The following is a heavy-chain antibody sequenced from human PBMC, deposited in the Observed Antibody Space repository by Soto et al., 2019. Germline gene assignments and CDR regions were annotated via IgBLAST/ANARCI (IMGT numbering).Heavy chain of an antibody. V-gene: IGHV3-30*14. Sequence: QVRLVESGGGVVQPGTSLRLSCAASGFTFSDYVIHWVRQAAGKGLEWVASMTYDGATEYYADSVKGRFTMSRDNSKRALSLQMYSLRPDDTAVYYCARVRLSIAVNDAIDVWGQGTTVTVSS. CDR1: GFTFSDYV. CDR2: MTYDGATE. J-gene: IGHJ3*01. CDR3: ARVRLSIAVNDAIDV. D-gene: IGHD3-3*02.